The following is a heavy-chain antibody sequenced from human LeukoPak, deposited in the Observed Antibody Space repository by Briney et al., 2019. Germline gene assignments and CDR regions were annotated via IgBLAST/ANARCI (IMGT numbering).Heavy chain of an antibody. D-gene: IGHD1-26*01. CDR3: AKESTGSSPDY. J-gene: IGHJ4*02. CDR1: GFTFSGYG. CDR2: ITGSGDDA. V-gene: IGHV3-23*01. Sequence: PGGSLRLSCAASGFTFSGYGMHWVRQAPGKGLEWVSAITGSGDDAYYADSVHGRFTMSRDNSKSTLYLQMNSLRVEDTALYYCAKESTGSSPDYWGQGTLVTVSS.